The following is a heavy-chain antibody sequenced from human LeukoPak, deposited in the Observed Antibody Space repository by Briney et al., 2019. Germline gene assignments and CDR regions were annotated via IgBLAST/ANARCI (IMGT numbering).Heavy chain of an antibody. V-gene: IGHV4-4*02. Sequence: RPSETLSLTCAVSGGSISSSNWWSWVRQPPGKGLEWIGEIYHSGSTNYNPSLKSRVTISVDKSKNQFSLKLSSVTAADTAVYYCARGTGDYDFWSGGLNMDVWGKGTTVTVSS. CDR3: ARGTGDYDFWSGGLNMDV. D-gene: IGHD3-3*01. J-gene: IGHJ6*03. CDR1: GGSISSSNW. CDR2: IYHSGST.